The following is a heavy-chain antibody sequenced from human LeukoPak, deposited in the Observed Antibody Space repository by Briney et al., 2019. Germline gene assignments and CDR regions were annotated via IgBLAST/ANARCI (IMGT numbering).Heavy chain of an antibody. V-gene: IGHV1-2*02. D-gene: IGHD3-3*01. CDR1: GDTFRSYV. Sequence: ASVKVSCKTSGDTFRSYVINWVRQAPGQGLEWMGWINPNSGGTNYAQKFQGRVTMTRDTSISTAYMELSRLRSDDTAVYYCARDPYDFWSGYHYGPYYFDYWGQGTLVTVSS. CDR2: INPNSGGT. CDR3: ARDPYDFWSGYHYGPYYFDY. J-gene: IGHJ4*02.